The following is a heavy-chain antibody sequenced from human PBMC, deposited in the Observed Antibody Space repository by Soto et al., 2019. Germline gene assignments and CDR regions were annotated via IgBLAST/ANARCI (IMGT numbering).Heavy chain of an antibody. CDR2: ISYDGSNK. J-gene: IGHJ4*02. CDR3: ARDVGYCSGGSCYYFDF. CDR1: GFTFSSYA. Sequence: GGSLRLSCAASGFTFSSYAMHWVRQAPGKGLEWVAVISYDGSNKYYADSVKGRFTISRDNSKNTLYLQMNSLRAEDTAVYYCARDVGYCSGGSCYYFDFWGQGTRVTVSS. V-gene: IGHV3-30-3*01. D-gene: IGHD2-15*01.